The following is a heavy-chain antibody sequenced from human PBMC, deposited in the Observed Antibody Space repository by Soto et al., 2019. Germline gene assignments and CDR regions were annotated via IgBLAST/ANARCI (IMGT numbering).Heavy chain of an antibody. J-gene: IGHJ6*03. V-gene: IGHV1-69*02. Sequence: ASVKVSCKASGGTFSSYTISWVRQAPGQGLEWMGRIIPILGIANYAQKFQGRVTITADKSTSTAYMELSSLRSEDTAVYYCASNSGWYDGDYYYYMDVWGKGTTVTVSS. D-gene: IGHD6-19*01. CDR2: IIPILGIA. CDR1: GGTFSSYT. CDR3: ASNSGWYDGDYYYYMDV.